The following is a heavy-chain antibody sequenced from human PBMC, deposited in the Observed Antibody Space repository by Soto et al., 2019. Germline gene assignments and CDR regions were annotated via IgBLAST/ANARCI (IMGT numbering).Heavy chain of an antibody. J-gene: IGHJ4*02. CDR3: AHTIVAMFGFVS. Sequence: QITLKESGPPLVKPTQPLTLTCTFSGFSLSTSGMGVGWLRQPPGKALEWLALLTWDDDQRYRPSLRSRLTITKDTSKNQVVLTMTDMDPLDTGTYYCAHTIVAMFGFVSWGQGTRVTVSS. V-gene: IGHV2-5*02. CDR2: LTWDDDQ. D-gene: IGHD5-12*01. CDR1: GFSLSTSGMG.